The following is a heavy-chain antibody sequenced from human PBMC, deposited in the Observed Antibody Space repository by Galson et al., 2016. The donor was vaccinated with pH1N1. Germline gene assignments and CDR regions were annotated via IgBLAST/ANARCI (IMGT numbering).Heavy chain of an antibody. CDR3: ARDHFGWAFDV. J-gene: IGHJ3*01. CDR1: GFPFSHYY. Sequence: LRLSCAASGFPFSHYYMGWIRQAPGKGLEWISYISGSDTTIYYADSVRGRFTISRDNAQNSLYLHMNSLRVEDTAVYYCARDHFGWAFDVWGQGTMVTVSP. V-gene: IGHV3-11*01. CDR2: ISGSDTTI. D-gene: IGHD3-10*01.